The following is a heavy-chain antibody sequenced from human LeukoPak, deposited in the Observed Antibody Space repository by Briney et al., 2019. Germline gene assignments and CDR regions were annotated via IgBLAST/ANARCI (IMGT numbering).Heavy chain of an antibody. CDR1: GYTFTSYG. D-gene: IGHD6-19*01. J-gene: IGHJ4*02. V-gene: IGHV1-18*01. CDR3: VRDLRRGYSSGWYRGIDY. Sequence: GASVKVSCKASGYTFTSYGISWVRQAPGQGLEWMGWISGYNGNTYYAQKLQGRVTMTTDTSTNTAYMELRSLISDGAAVYYCVRDLRRGYSSGWYRGIDYWGQGTLVTVSS. CDR2: ISGYNGNT.